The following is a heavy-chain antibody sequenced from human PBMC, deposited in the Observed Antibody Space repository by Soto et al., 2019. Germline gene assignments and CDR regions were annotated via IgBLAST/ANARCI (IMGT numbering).Heavy chain of an antibody. CDR3: ARGPVVVVPAAIPYYYYMDV. J-gene: IGHJ6*03. CDR1: GGTFSSYT. CDR2: IIPILGIA. D-gene: IGHD2-2*01. V-gene: IGHV1-69*02. Sequence: QVQLVQSGAEVKKPGSSVKVSCKASGGTFSSYTISWVRQAPGQGLEWMGRIIPILGIANYAQKFQGRVTITADKSTSTAYMELSSLRSEDTAVYYCARGPVVVVPAAIPYYYYMDVWGKGTTVTVSS.